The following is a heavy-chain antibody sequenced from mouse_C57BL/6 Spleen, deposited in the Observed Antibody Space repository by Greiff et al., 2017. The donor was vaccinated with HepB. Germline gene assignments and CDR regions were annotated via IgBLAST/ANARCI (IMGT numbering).Heavy chain of an antibody. J-gene: IGHJ1*03. CDR2: INPSSGYT. D-gene: IGHD2-2*01. CDR1: GYTFTSYT. V-gene: IGHV1-4*01. CDR3: ARSGGYDGYFDV. Sequence: VHLVESGAELARPGASVKMSCKASGYTFTSYTMHWVKQRPGQGLEWIGYINPSSGYTKYNQKFKDKATLTADKSSSTAYMQLSSLTSEDSAVYYCARSGGYDGYFDVWGTGTTVTVSS.